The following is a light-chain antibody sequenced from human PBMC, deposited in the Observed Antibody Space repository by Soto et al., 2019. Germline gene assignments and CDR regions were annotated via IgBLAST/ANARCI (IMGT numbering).Light chain of an antibody. CDR2: WAS. CDR3: QQYYMAPLT. CDR1: QSVLYSSNNKNY. J-gene: IGKJ4*01. V-gene: IGKV4-1*01. Sequence: DIVLTQSPDSLAVSLGERATINCKSSQSVLYSSNNKNYLAWYQQKPGQPPKLLIYWASTRESGVPDRISGSGSGTDFTLTISSLQAEDVAVYFCQQYYMAPLTFGGGTKVEIK.